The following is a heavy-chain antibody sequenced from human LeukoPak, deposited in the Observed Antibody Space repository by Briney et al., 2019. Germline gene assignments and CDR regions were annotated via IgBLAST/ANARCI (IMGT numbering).Heavy chain of an antibody. Sequence: PSETLSLTCAVYGGSFSSYYWGWIRQPPGKGLEWIGDINNSGGTNYKPSLKSRVTISVNTSKNQFSLMLSSVTAADTAVYYCASDRQYDSSGPEALWYYYMDVWGKGTTVTVSS. CDR3: ASDRQYDSSGPEALWYYYMDV. J-gene: IGHJ6*03. V-gene: IGHV4-34*01. CDR1: GGSFSSYY. CDR2: INNSGGT. D-gene: IGHD3-22*01.